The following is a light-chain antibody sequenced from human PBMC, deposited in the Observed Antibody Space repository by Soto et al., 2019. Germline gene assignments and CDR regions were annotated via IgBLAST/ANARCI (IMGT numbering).Light chain of an antibody. CDR3: QQSYSTPRGLT. V-gene: IGKV1-39*01. J-gene: IGKJ4*01. Sequence: DIQMTQSPSSLSASVGDRVTITCRASQRINNYLNWYQQKPGKAPNLLIYAASSLQSGVLSRFSGSGSGTDFTLTISSLQPEDFATYYCQQSYSTPRGLTFGGGTKVEIK. CDR1: QRINNY. CDR2: AAS.